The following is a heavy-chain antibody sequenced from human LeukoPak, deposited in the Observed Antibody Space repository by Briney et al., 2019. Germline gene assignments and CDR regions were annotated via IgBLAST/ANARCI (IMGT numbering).Heavy chain of an antibody. V-gene: IGHV4-34*01. Sequence: PSETLSLTCAVYGGSFSGYYWSWIRQPPGKGLEWIGEINHSGSTNYNPSLQSRVTISVDTTKNQFSLKLSSVTAADTAVYYCARGPFFRLVTRKFDYWGQGTLVTVSS. CDR1: GGSFSGYY. J-gene: IGHJ4*02. CDR3: ARGPFFRLVTRKFDY. D-gene: IGHD3/OR15-3a*01. CDR2: INHSGST.